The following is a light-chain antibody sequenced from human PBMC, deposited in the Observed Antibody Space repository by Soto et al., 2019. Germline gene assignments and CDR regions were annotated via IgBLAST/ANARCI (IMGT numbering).Light chain of an antibody. J-gene: IGKJ4*01. Sequence: DVQMTQSPSSLSASVGDTVTITCRACQSINNWLAWYQQKPGKAPKFLIYDASTLETGVPSRFSGSASGTEFTLTISGLQPEDVASYYCQQYDTYPLTFGGGTRVELK. CDR2: DAS. CDR3: QQYDTYPLT. CDR1: QSINNW. V-gene: IGKV1-5*01.